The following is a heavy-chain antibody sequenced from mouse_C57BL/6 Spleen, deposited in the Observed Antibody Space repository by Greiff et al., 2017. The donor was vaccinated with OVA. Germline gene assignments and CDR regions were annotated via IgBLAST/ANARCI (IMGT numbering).Heavy chain of an antibody. V-gene: IGHV1-9*01. CDR2: ILPGRGST. CDR3: ARAKRIYYDYDVTY. Sequence: QVQLKQSGAELMKPGASVKLSCKATGYTFTGYWIEWVKQRPGHGLEWIGEILPGRGSTNYNEKFKGKATFTADTSSNTAYMQLSSLTTEDSAIYYCARAKRIYYDYDVTYWGQGTTLTVSS. CDR1: GYTFTGYW. D-gene: IGHD2-4*01. J-gene: IGHJ2*01.